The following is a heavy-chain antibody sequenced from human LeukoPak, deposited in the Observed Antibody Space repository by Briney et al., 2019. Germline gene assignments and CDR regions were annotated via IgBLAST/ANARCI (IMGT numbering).Heavy chain of an antibody. D-gene: IGHD3-3*01. CDR3: ARGEFGVVTNIPYYYYYGMDV. CDR1: GGTFSSYA. V-gene: IGHV1-69*13. Sequence: ASVKVSCKASGGTFSSYAISWVRQAPGQGLEWMGGIIPIFGTANYAQKFQGRVTITADESTSTGYMELSSLRSEDTAVYYCARGEFGVVTNIPYYYYYGMDVWGQGTTVTVSS. CDR2: IIPIFGTA. J-gene: IGHJ6*02.